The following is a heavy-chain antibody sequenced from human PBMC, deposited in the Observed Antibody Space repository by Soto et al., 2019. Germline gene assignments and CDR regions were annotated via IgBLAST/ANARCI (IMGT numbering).Heavy chain of an antibody. D-gene: IGHD3-3*01. Sequence: GASVKVSCKASGYTFTSYDINWVRQATGQGLEWMGWMNPNSGNTGYAQKFQGRVTMTRNTSISTAYMELSSLRSEDTAVYYCARGGRPRYDFWSGYYSNWFDPWGQGTLVTV. CDR2: MNPNSGNT. CDR3: ARGGRPRYDFWSGYYSNWFDP. J-gene: IGHJ5*02. V-gene: IGHV1-8*01. CDR1: GYTFTSYD.